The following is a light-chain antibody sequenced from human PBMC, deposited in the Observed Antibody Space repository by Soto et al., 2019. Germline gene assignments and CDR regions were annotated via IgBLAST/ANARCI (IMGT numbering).Light chain of an antibody. CDR2: DAS. CDR3: QQRSNWLT. Sequence: EIVLTQSPATLSLSPGERATLSCRASQSVSNFLAWYQQKPGQAPRLLIYDASNRATGIPARFSGSESGTDFTLTISSLEPEDFAFYYCQQRSNWLTFGGGTKVEIK. J-gene: IGKJ4*01. CDR1: QSVSNF. V-gene: IGKV3-11*01.